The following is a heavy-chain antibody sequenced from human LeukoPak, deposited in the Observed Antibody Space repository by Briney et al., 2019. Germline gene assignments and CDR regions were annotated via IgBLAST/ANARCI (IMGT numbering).Heavy chain of an antibody. Sequence: RSLRLSCAASGFTFSSYAMHWVRQAPGKGLEWVAVISYDGSNKYYADSVKGRFTISRDNSKNTLYLQMNSLRAEDTAVYYCARDQGSSWYYFDYWGQGTLVTVSS. J-gene: IGHJ4*02. V-gene: IGHV3-30-3*01. D-gene: IGHD6-13*01. CDR3: ARDQGSSWYYFDY. CDR1: GFTFSSYA. CDR2: ISYDGSNK.